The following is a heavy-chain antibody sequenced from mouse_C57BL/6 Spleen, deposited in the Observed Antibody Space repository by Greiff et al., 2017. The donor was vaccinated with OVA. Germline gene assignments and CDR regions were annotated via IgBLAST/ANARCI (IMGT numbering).Heavy chain of an antibody. CDR2: IFPGSGST. J-gene: IGHJ2*01. CDR3: ARDNYYGSSYGYFDY. V-gene: IGHV1-75*01. CDR1: GYTFTDYY. Sequence: VQLQQSGPELVKPGASVKISCKASGYTFTDYYINWVKQRPGQGLEWIGWIFPGSGSTYYNEKFKGKATLTVDKSSSTAYMLLSSLTSEDSAVYFCARDNYYGSSYGYFDYWGQGTTRTVSS. D-gene: IGHD1-1*01.